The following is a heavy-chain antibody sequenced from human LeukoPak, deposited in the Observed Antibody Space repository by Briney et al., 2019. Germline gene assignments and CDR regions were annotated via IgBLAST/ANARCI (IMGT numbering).Heavy chain of an antibody. V-gene: IGHV4-34*01. CDR2: INHSGST. J-gene: IGHJ4*02. CDR3: ARGRRETLDY. D-gene: IGHD1-26*01. Sequence: PSETLSLTCAVYGGSFSGYYWSWTRQPPGKGLEWIGEINHSGSTNYNPSLKSRVTISVDTSKNQFSLKLSSVTAADTAVYYCARGRRETLDYWGQGTLVTVSS. CDR1: GGSFSGYY.